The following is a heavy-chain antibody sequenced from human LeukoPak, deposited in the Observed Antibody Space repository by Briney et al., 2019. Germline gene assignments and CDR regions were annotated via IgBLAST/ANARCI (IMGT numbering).Heavy chain of an antibody. J-gene: IGHJ3*02. CDR1: GGSISSYY. Sequence: SETLSLTCTVSGGSISSYYWSWIRQPAGKGLEWIGRIYTSGSTNYNPSLKSRVTISVDTSKNQFSLKLSSVTAADTAVYYCARATVTGDLGAFDIWGQGTMVTVSS. CDR2: IYTSGST. CDR3: ARATVTGDLGAFDI. V-gene: IGHV4-4*07. D-gene: IGHD4-17*01.